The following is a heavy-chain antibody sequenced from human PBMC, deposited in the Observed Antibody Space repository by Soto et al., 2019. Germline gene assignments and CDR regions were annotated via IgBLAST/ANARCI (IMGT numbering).Heavy chain of an antibody. J-gene: IGHJ5*02. CDR3: ARLGYSSGWYSWFDP. CDR1: GFIVSNNY. V-gene: IGHV3-53*01. D-gene: IGHD6-19*01. Sequence: GGSLRLSCAASGFIVSNNYMSWVRQAPGRGLEWVSINYSAGNTYYADSVKGRFTISRDNSKNTLYLQMNSLRAEDTAVYYCARLGYSSGWYSWFDPWGQGTLVTVSS. CDR2: NYSAGNT.